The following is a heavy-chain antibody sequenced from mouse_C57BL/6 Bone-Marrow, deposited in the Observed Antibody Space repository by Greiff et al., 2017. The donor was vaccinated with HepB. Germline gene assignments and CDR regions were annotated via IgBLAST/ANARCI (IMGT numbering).Heavy chain of an antibody. CDR2: IDTNSGGT. Sequence: QVQLQQPGAELVKPGASVKLSCKASGYTFTSYWMHWVKQRPGRGLEWIGRIDTNSGGTKYNEKFKSKATLTVDKPSSTAYMQLSSLTSEDSAVYYCARVTTVAFDYWGQGTTLTVSS. D-gene: IGHD1-1*01. V-gene: IGHV1-72*01. J-gene: IGHJ2*01. CDR3: ARVTTVAFDY. CDR1: GYTFTSYW.